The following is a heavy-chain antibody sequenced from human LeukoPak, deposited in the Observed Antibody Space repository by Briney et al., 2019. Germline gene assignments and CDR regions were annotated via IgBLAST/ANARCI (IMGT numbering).Heavy chain of an antibody. V-gene: IGHV4-34*01. CDR1: GGSISTYY. J-gene: IGHJ5*02. CDR3: ARCAMYSSGWLGRFDP. CDR2: INHSGST. D-gene: IGHD6-19*01. Sequence: SETLSLTCTVSGGSISTYYWSWIRQPPGKGLEWIGEINHSGSTNYNPSLKSRVTISVDTSKNQFSLKLSSVTAADTAVYYCARCAMYSSGWLGRFDPWGQGTLVTVSS.